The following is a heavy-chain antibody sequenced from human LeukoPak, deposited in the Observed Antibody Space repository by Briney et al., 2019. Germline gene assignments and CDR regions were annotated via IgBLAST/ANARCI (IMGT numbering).Heavy chain of an antibody. Sequence: SETLSLTCTVSADPLSSGGHYWAWSRQFPGKGLESIGFIHHSGRSRHHPSLKDCVAISVDTSRKQFALKLSSVTAADTAMYYCARGGNRFGGFYFDYWGQGIQVIVSS. CDR2: IHHSGRS. J-gene: IGHJ4*02. CDR1: ADPLSSGGHY. D-gene: IGHD3-10*01. CDR3: ARGGNRFGGFYFDY. V-gene: IGHV4-31*03.